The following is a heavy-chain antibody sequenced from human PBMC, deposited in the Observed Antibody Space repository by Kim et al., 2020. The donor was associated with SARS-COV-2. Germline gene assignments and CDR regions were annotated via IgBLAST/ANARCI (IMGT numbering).Heavy chain of an antibody. V-gene: IGHV4-31*03. Sequence: SETLSLTCTVSGGSISSGGYYWSWIRQHPGKGLEWIGYIYYSGSTYYNPSLKSRVTISVDTSKNQFSLKLSSVTAADTAVYYCARGMVRGKAYWGQGTLVTVSS. CDR3: ARGMVRGKAY. CDR1: GGSISSGGYY. CDR2: IYYSGST. D-gene: IGHD3-10*01. J-gene: IGHJ4*02.